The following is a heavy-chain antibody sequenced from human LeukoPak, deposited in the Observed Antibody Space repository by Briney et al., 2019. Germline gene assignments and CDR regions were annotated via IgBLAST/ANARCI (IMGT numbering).Heavy chain of an antibody. CDR1: GYTFTGYY. Sequence: ASVTVSFKGSGYTFTGYYLHWVGQAAGQGLEGMGWINPNSDGTNYAQKLQGRVTKTRDTSTSTVYMELSSLRSEDTAVYYCTRGGYGGPRVAFDYWGQGTLVTVSS. D-gene: IGHD1-1*01. J-gene: IGHJ4*02. V-gene: IGHV1-2*02. CDR2: INPNSDGT. CDR3: TRGGYGGPRVAFDY.